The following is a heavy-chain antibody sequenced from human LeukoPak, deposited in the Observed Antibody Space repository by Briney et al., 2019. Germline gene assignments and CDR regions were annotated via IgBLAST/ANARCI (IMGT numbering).Heavy chain of an antibody. D-gene: IGHD4-17*01. CDR1: GYTFTGYY. V-gene: IGHV1-2*02. CDR2: INPNIGGT. Sequence: ASVKVPCKASGYTFTGYYMHWVRQAPGQGLEWMGWINPNIGGTNSAQKFQGRVTMTRDTSISTAYMELSRLRSDDTAVYYCARATTVTFYFDYWGKGTLVSVSS. CDR3: ARATTVTFYFDY. J-gene: IGHJ4*02.